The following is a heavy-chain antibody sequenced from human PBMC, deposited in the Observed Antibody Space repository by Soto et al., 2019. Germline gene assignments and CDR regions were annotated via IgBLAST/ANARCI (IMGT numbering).Heavy chain of an antibody. Sequence: ASVKVSCKASGYSFSDYHIHWVRQAPGQGLEWLGRINPKSGGTSSAQKFQGWVTMTRDTSISTAFMELTRLRSDDTAVYFCARGHSTDCSNGVCSFFYNHEMDVWGQGTTVTVSS. V-gene: IGHV1-2*04. J-gene: IGHJ6*02. D-gene: IGHD2-8*01. CDR2: INPKSGGT. CDR3: ARGHSTDCSNGVCSFFYNHEMDV. CDR1: GYSFSDYH.